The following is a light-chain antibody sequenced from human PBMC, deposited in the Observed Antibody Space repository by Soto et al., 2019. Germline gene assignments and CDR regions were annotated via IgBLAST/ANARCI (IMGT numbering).Light chain of an antibody. CDR1: QSIFYSANNKNY. CDR2: WAS. Sequence: DIVMTQSPDSLAVSLGERATINCKSSQSIFYSANNKNYLAWYQQKPGQPPKLLVYWASTRESGVPDRFSGSGSGTHFALTISSLQAEDVAVYYCQQYYSLPFTFGPGTKVDI. V-gene: IGKV4-1*01. CDR3: QQYYSLPFT. J-gene: IGKJ3*01.